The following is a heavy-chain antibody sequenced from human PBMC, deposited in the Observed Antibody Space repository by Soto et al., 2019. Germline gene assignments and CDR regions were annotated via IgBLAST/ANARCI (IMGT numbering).Heavy chain of an antibody. Sequence: PSETLSLTCAVSGGSINSGDYSWTWIRQPPGKGLEWIGYMHHSGNNFYNPSLRSRVTMSLDRSKNQFSLNLRSMAAADTAVYFCATFHSRAYFDDYWGQGTLVTVSS. J-gene: IGHJ4*02. CDR1: GGSINSGDYS. V-gene: IGHV4-30-2*01. D-gene: IGHD3-22*01. CDR3: ATFHSRAYFDDY. CDR2: MHHSGNN.